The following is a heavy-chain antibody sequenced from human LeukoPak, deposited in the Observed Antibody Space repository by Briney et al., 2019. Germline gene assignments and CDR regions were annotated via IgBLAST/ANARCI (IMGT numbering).Heavy chain of an antibody. Sequence: ASVKVSCKASGYTFTGYYMHWVRQAPGQGLEWMGWINPNSGGTNYAQKFQGRVTMTRDTSISTAYMELSRLRSDDTAVYYCARVDFWSGYSAYWGQGTLVTVSS. V-gene: IGHV1-2*02. D-gene: IGHD3-3*01. CDR3: ARVDFWSGYSAY. CDR1: GYTFTGYY. J-gene: IGHJ4*02. CDR2: INPNSGGT.